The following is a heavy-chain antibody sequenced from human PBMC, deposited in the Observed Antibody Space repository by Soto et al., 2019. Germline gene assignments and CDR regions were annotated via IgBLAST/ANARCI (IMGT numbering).Heavy chain of an antibody. V-gene: IGHV1-46*01. J-gene: IGHJ4*02. Sequence: ASVKVSCKASGGTFSSYYIHWVRQAPGQGLEWMGWINPFDGSRMFAQSFQGRVTMTRDTSTSTVYMELRSLRSDDTAVYYCARDSPPHDYWGQGMLVTVSS. CDR1: GGTFSSYY. CDR3: ARDSPPHDY. CDR2: INPFDGSR.